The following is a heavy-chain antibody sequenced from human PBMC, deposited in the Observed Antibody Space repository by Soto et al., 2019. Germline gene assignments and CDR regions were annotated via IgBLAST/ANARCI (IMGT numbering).Heavy chain of an antibody. D-gene: IGHD2-21*01. Sequence: LLESGGGLVQPGRSLRLSCAASGFTFGAYAMDWVRQPPGKGLDWVSTISAGGTTFYADSVQGRFTISRDTSKSTRYLEMNGLRADDTAVYYCARSGGLCGGADCYPHWFDSWGQGTLVTVSS. CDR1: GFTFGAYA. J-gene: IGHJ5*01. V-gene: IGHV3-23*01. CDR2: ISAGGTT. CDR3: ARSGGLCGGADCYPHWFDS.